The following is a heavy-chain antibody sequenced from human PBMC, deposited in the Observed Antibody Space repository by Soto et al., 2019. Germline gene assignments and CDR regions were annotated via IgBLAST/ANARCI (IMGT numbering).Heavy chain of an antibody. J-gene: IGHJ5*02. CDR1: GASVSSGGYS. CDR3: AREPRA. V-gene: IGHV4-30-2*05. CDR2: IYHSGST. Sequence: SETLSLTCAVSGASVSSGGYSWSWIRQTPGKGLEWIGYIYHSGSTYYNPSLKSRVTISVDTTKNPLSLKLRSVTAADTAVYYCAREPRAWGQGTLVTVSS.